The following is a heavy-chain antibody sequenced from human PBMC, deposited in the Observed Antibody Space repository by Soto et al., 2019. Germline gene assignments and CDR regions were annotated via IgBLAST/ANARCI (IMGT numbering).Heavy chain of an antibody. CDR1: GDSVTSHY. D-gene: IGHD3-10*01. CDR3: AKEEITMVRGASIAFDI. V-gene: IGHV4-59*02. CDR2: MHYTGFS. Sequence: PSETLSLTCSFSGDSVTSHYLTWIRQSPEKGLEWIGYMHYTGFSHYNPSLKSRLTISVDRSENQFTLQPTSVTVADTAVYYCAKEEITMVRGASIAFDIWGQGTMVTVS. J-gene: IGHJ3*02.